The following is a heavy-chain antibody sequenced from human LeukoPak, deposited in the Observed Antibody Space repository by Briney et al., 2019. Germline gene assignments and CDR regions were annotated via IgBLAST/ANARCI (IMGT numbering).Heavy chain of an antibody. V-gene: IGHV4-34*01. CDR3: ASGSSWYASDY. CDR2: INHSGST. Sequence: SETLSLTCAVYGESFSGYYWSWIRQPPGKGLEWIGEINHSGSTNYNPSLKSRVTISVDTSKNQFSLKLSSVTAADTAVYYCASGSSWYASDYWGQGTLVTVSS. J-gene: IGHJ4*02. D-gene: IGHD6-13*01. CDR1: GESFSGYY.